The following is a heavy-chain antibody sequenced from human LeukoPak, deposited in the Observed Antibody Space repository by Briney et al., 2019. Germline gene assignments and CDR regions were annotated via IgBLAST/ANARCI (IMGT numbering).Heavy chain of an antibody. J-gene: IGHJ4*02. CDR2: IYYSGST. CDR3: ARHIAAAGDFDY. V-gene: IGHV4-59*08. CDR1: GGSISSYY. D-gene: IGHD6-13*01. Sequence: SETLSLTCTVSGGSISSYYWSWIRQPPGKGLEWIGYIYYSGSTNYDPSLKSRVTISVDTSKNQFSLKLSSVTAADTAVYCCARHIAAAGDFDYWGQGTLVTVSS.